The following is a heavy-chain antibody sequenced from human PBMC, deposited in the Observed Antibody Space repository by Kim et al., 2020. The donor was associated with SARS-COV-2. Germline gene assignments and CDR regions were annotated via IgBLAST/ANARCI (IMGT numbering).Heavy chain of an antibody. V-gene: IGHV1-69*02. CDR2: A. CDR3: AYYDSSGYYPI. Sequence: ANYAQKFQGRVTITADKATSTAYMELSSLRSEDTAVYYCAYYDSSGYYPIWGQGTLVTVSS. J-gene: IGHJ4*02. D-gene: IGHD3-22*01.